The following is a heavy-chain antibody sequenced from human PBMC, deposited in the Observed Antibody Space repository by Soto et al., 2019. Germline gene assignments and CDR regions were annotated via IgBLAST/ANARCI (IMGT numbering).Heavy chain of an antibody. V-gene: IGHV4-31*03. CDR1: GGSISSGGYY. D-gene: IGHD2-2*01. CDR2: IYYSGST. J-gene: IGHJ6*03. CDR3: ARDRPPSPYCSSTSCYFPNKDYYMDV. Sequence: QVQLQESGPGLVKPSQTLSLTCTVSGGSISSGGYYWSWIRQHPGKGLEWIGYIYYSGSTYYNPSLKSRVIISVDTSKNQFSLKLSSVTAADTAVYYCARDRPPSPYCSSTSCYFPNKDYYMDVWGKGTTVTVSS.